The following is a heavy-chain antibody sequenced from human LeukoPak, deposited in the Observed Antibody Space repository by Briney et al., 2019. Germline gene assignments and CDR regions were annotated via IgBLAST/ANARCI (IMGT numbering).Heavy chain of an antibody. CDR1: GYTFTSCA. Sequence: GASVKVSCKASGYTFTSCAVHSVRQAPGQRLEWMGWINAGNGNTKYSQKFQGRVTITRDTSASTDYMELSSLRSEDTAVYCCARGAVYGRRFDPWGQGTLATVSS. CDR2: INAGNGNT. J-gene: IGHJ5*02. V-gene: IGHV1-3*01. D-gene: IGHD2-8*01. CDR3: ARGAVYGRRFDP.